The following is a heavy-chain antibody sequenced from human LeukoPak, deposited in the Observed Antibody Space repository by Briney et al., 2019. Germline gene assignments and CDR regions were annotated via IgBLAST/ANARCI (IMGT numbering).Heavy chain of an antibody. CDR3: AKQGFGC. Sequence: PGGSLRLSCEASGFTFKNAWMNWVRQAPGEGLEWVSTISGSADNTNYAEAVKGRFTISRDNSKNTMYLQMNSLRAEDTAVYYCAKQGFGCWGQGTLVTVSS. J-gene: IGHJ4*02. CDR1: GFTFKNAW. CDR2: ISGSADNT. V-gene: IGHV3-23*01.